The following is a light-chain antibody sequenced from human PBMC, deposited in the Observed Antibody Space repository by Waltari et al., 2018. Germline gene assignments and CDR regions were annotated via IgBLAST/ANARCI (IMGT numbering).Light chain of an antibody. CDR3: CSYALRSVV. Sequence: QSALTPPASVSGSPGQSITISCTGSSSDFGTYNLVSWYQQYPGKAPKVMIYEGSKRPSGVSSRFSASKSGITASLTISVLQAEDEADYYCCSYALRSVVFGGGTKVTVL. CDR1: SSDFGTYNL. J-gene: IGLJ2*01. CDR2: EGS. V-gene: IGLV2-23*01.